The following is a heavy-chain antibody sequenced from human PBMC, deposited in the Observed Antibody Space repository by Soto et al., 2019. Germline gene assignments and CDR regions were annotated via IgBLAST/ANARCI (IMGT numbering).Heavy chain of an antibody. CDR3: TSSSGYYYVYYYGMDV. Sequence: LRLSCAASGFTFRNAWMSWVRQAPGKGLEWVGRIKSKTDGGTTDYAAPVKGRFTISRDDSKNTLYLQMNSLKTEDTAVYYCTSSSGYYYVYYYGMDVWGQGTTVTVSS. J-gene: IGHJ6*02. CDR2: IKSKTDGGTT. CDR1: GFTFRNAW. V-gene: IGHV3-15*01. D-gene: IGHD3-22*01.